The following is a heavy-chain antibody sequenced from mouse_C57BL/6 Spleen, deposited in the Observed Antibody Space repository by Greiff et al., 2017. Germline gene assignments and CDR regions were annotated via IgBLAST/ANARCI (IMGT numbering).Heavy chain of an antibody. D-gene: IGHD1-1*01. CDR1: GYTFTSYW. CDR2: IHPNSGST. CDR3: ARPGYYGSEG. V-gene: IGHV1-64*01. Sequence: VQLQQPGAELVKPGASVKLSCKASGYTFTSYWMHWVKQRPGQGLEWIGMIHPNSGSTNYNEKFKSKATLTVDKTSSTAYMQLSSLTSEDSAVYYCARPGYYGSEGWGQGTTLTVSS. J-gene: IGHJ2*01.